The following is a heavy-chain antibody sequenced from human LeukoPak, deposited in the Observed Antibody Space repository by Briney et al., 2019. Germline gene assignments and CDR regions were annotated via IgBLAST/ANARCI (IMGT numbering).Heavy chain of an antibody. Sequence: SETLSLTCTVSGGSISSYYWSWIRQPPGKGLEWIGYIYYSGSTNYNPSLKSRVTISVDTSKNQFSLKLSSVTAADTAVYYCARNCDILTGYFNWGQGTLVTVSS. CDR2: IYYSGST. CDR1: GGSISSYY. J-gene: IGHJ4*02. D-gene: IGHD3-9*01. CDR3: ARNCDILTGYFN. V-gene: IGHV4-59*01.